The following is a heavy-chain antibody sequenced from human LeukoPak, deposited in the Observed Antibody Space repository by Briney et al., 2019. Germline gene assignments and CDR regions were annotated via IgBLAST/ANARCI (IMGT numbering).Heavy chain of an antibody. CDR3: ATRGAGSSSWYGYGMDV. Sequence: SETLSLTCTVSGGSISSSSYYWGWIRQPPGKGLEWIGSIYYGGSTYYNLSLKSRLTISVDTSKNHFSLKLSSVTAADTAVYYCATRGAGSSSWYGYGMDVWGQGTTVTVSS. J-gene: IGHJ6*02. CDR1: GGSISSSSYY. CDR2: IYYGGST. D-gene: IGHD6-13*01. V-gene: IGHV4-39*07.